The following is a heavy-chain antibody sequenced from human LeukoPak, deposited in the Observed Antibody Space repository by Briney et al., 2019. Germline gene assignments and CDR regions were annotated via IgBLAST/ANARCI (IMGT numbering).Heavy chain of an antibody. CDR1: RFTFGNAW. Sequence: KPGGSLRLSCVGSRFTFGNAWMSWVRQAPGKGLEWVGRIKSNVNGGTIDYAPPVKGRFIISRDDSKDTLYLHMSSLKIEDTAVYYCTTWDYVDYWGQGTLVTVSS. D-gene: IGHD1-26*01. CDR3: TTWDYVDY. V-gene: IGHV3-15*01. CDR2: IKSNVNGGTI. J-gene: IGHJ4*02.